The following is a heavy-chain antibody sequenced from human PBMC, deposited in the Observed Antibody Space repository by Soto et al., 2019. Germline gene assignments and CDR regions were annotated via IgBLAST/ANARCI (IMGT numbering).Heavy chain of an antibody. CDR3: ARGLGRFDGDYNSFDY. Sequence: QVQLVESGGGVVQPGRSLRLSCAASGFTFSYYPMHWVRQAPGKGLEWVAVISYDGSNKYYADSVQGRFTISRDNSKNTLYLQMNSRRAEDTAVYYCARGLGRFDGDYNSFDYWGQGTLVTVSS. CDR2: ISYDGSNK. J-gene: IGHJ4*02. V-gene: IGHV3-30-3*01. D-gene: IGHD4-17*01. CDR1: GFTFSYYP.